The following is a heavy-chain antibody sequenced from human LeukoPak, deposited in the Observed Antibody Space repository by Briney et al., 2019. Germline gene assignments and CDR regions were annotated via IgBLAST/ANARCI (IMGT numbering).Heavy chain of an antibody. J-gene: IGHJ4*02. CDR2: IWYDGSNK. CDR3: ARDLLEEYIWGSYSSGYFDY. Sequence: GGSLRLSCAASGFTFSSYGMHWVRQAPGKGLEWVAVIWYDGSNKYYADSVKGRFTISRDNSKNTLYLQMNSLRAEDTAVYYCARDLLEEYIWGSYSSGYFDYWGQGTLVTVSS. CDR1: GFTFSSYG. D-gene: IGHD3-16*01. V-gene: IGHV3-33*01.